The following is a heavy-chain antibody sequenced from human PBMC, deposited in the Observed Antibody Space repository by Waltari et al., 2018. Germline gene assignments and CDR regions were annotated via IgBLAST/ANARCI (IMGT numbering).Heavy chain of an antibody. D-gene: IGHD4-4*01. Sequence: QVQLQESGPGLVKPSETLSLTCAVSGYSISSGYYWGWIRQPPGKGLEYIGYISCSSGNTKYKPSLQTRVTISKDTSKNQFSLKLSSWTAADTAVYYCARHSTNRFDVWGPGVLVTVSS. CDR3: ARHSTNRFDV. CDR2: ISCSSGNT. V-gene: IGHV4-38-2*01. J-gene: IGHJ5*02. CDR1: GYSISSGYY.